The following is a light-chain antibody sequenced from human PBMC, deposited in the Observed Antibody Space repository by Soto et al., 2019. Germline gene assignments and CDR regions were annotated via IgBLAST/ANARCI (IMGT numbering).Light chain of an antibody. CDR1: SSDVGGYNY. CDR3: SSYTSGSALEV. V-gene: IGLV2-14*01. J-gene: IGLJ1*01. Sequence: QSALTQPASVSGSPGQSITISCTGTSSDVGGYNYVSWYQQHPGKAPKLKIYEVSNRPSGVSNRFSGSKSGNTASLTISGLQAEDEADYYCSSYTSGSALEVFGTGTQLTVL. CDR2: EVS.